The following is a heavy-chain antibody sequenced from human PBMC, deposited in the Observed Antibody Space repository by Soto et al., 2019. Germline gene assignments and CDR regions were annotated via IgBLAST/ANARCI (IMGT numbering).Heavy chain of an antibody. V-gene: IGHV4-31*03. D-gene: IGHD2-2*01. Sequence: QVQLQESGPGLVKPSQTLSLTCTVSGGSISRGGYYWSWIRQHPGKGLEWIGYTSYSGSTYYNPSLKSRVTISVDTSKNQFSLKLSSVTAADTAVYYCARSSTSANYFDYWGQGTLVTVSS. CDR2: TSYSGST. CDR3: ARSSTSANYFDY. J-gene: IGHJ4*02. CDR1: GGSISRGGYY.